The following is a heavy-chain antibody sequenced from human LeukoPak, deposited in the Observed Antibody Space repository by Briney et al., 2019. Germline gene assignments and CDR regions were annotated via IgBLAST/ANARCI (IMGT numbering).Heavy chain of an antibody. CDR2: ISYSGTT. Sequence: SETLSLTCTVSGGSISSYYWSWIRQPPGKGLEWIGYISYSGTTNYNPSLKSRVTISVDTSKNQFSLKLSSVTAADTAVYYCARHEYSSSFWFDPWGQGTLVTVSS. D-gene: IGHD6-6*01. CDR1: GGSISSYY. J-gene: IGHJ5*02. V-gene: IGHV4-59*08. CDR3: ARHEYSSSFWFDP.